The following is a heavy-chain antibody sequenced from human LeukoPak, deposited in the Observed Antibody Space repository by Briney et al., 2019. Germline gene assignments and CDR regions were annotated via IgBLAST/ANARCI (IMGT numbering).Heavy chain of an antibody. J-gene: IGHJ4*02. CDR3: ARGPQQKYYDYVWGSYDSLGELYYFDY. Sequence: PGGSLRLSCAASGFTFSSYAMSWVRQAPGKGLEWVSAISGSGGSTYYADSVKGRFTISRDNAKNSLYLQMNSLRAEDTALYYCARGPQQKYYDYVWGSYDSLGELYYFDYWGQGTLVTVSS. V-gene: IGHV3-23*01. D-gene: IGHD3-16*01. CDR2: ISGSGGST. CDR1: GFTFSSYA.